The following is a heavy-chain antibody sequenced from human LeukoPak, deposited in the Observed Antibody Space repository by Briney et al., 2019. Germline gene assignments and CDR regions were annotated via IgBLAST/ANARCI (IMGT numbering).Heavy chain of an antibody. V-gene: IGHV3-48*03. D-gene: IGHD3-3*01. CDR1: GFTFSSYE. J-gene: IGHJ4*02. CDR2: ISRGGSPI. Sequence: GGSLRLSCAPSGFTFSSYEMNWVRQAPGRGLEWVSSISRGGSPIFYAESVKGRFTTSRDNAKKSLFLQMNSLRAEDAAVYYCTRVSWRGEIYWGQGTLVSVPS. CDR3: TRVSWRGEIY.